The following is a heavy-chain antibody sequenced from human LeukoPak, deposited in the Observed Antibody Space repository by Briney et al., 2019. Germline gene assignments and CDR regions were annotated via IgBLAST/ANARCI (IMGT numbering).Heavy chain of an antibody. V-gene: IGHV3-49*04. CDR2: IRRRAYGGAA. CDR1: GVAFDYFA. CDR3: SRNGLVDFDY. J-gene: IGHJ4*02. Sequence: GGSLRLSCTTSGVAFDYFAMSWVRQPAGKGLEWVGFIRRRAYGGAAEYAASVKGRFIISRDDSKGIAYLQMNSLKTADTAVYYCSRNGLVDFDYWGQGSRVIVSP.